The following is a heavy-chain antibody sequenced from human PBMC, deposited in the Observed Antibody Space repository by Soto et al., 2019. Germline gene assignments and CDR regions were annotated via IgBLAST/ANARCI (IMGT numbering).Heavy chain of an antibody. CDR3: AGISYSSGLSTSAGSKQKY. CDR2: IIPILGIA. Sequence: GASVKVSCKASGGTFSSYTISWVRQAPGQGLEWMGRIIPILGIANYAQKFQGRVTITADKSTSTAYMELSSLRSEDTAVYYCAGISYSSGLSTSAGSKQKYWGQGTLVTVSS. D-gene: IGHD6-25*01. V-gene: IGHV1-69*02. CDR1: GGTFSSYT. J-gene: IGHJ4*02.